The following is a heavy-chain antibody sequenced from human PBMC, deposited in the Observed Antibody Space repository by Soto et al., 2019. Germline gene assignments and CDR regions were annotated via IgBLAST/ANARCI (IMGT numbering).Heavy chain of an antibody. J-gene: IGHJ4*02. V-gene: IGHV4-31*02. CDR3: ARDQGASHHDY. D-gene: IGHD3-16*01. CDR2: IYYSGST. Sequence: HPGKGLEWIGYIYYSGSTYYNPSLKSRVTISVDTSKNQFSLKLSSVTAADTAVYYCARDQGASHHDYWGQGTLVTVSS.